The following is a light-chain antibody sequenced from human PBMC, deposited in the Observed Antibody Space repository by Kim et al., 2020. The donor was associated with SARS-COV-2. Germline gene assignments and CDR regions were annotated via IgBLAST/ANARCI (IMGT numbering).Light chain of an antibody. CDR3: NYRDSSGNHVV. CDR2: GKN. Sequence: SSELTQDSAVSVALGQTVRITCQGDSLRSYYASWYQQKPGQAPVLVIYGKNNRPSGIPDRFSGSSSGNTASLTITGAQAEDEADYYCNYRDSSGNHVVFGGGTQLTVL. V-gene: IGLV3-19*01. J-gene: IGLJ2*01. CDR1: SLRSYY.